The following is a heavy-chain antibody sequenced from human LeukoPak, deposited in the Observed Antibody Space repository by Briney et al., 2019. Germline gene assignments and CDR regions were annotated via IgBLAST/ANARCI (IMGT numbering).Heavy chain of an antibody. CDR2: ISSSSSYI. CDR1: GFTFSSYS. V-gene: IGHV3-21*01. Sequence: PGGSLRLSCAASGFTFSSYSMNWVRQAPGKGLEWVSSISSSSSYIYYADSVKGRFTISRDNAKNSLYLQMNSLRAEDTAVYYCATGVVPDATSFDYWGQGTLVTVSS. J-gene: IGHJ4*02. CDR3: ATGVVPDATSFDY. D-gene: IGHD2-2*01.